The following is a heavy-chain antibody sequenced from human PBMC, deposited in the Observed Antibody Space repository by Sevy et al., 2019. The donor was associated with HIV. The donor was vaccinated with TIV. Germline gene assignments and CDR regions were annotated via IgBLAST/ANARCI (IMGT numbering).Heavy chain of an antibody. V-gene: IGHV1-18*01. D-gene: IGHD3-22*01. CDR3: ARDSDGSGHYYADYFDY. Sequence: ASVKVSCKASGYTFTTYPIGWVRQAPGQGLEWMGWISTYSGETRDAQKFQGRATMTTDTSTSTAYLELRSLRSDDTAVDDCARDSDGSGHYYADYFDYWGQGTLVTVSS. J-gene: IGHJ4*02. CDR2: ISTYSGET. CDR1: GYTFTTYP.